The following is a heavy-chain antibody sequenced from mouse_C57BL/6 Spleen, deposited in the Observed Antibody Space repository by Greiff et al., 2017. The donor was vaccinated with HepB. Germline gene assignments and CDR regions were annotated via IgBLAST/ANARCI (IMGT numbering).Heavy chain of an antibody. CDR3: ARGGITTVVAPLDY. D-gene: IGHD1-1*01. CDR1: GYTFTSYW. J-gene: IGHJ2*01. CDR2: IDPSDSYT. Sequence: QVQLQQPGAELVKPGASVKLSCKASGYTFTSYWMQWVKQRPGQGLEWIGEIDPSDSYTNYNQKFKGKATLTVDTSSSTAYMQLSSLTSEDSAVYYCARGGITTVVAPLDYWGQGTTLTVSS. V-gene: IGHV1-50*01.